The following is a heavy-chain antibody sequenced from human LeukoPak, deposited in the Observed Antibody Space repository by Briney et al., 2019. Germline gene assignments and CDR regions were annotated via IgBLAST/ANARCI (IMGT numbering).Heavy chain of an antibody. V-gene: IGHV5-51*01. CDR1: GDSFTSYW. J-gene: IGHJ6*02. D-gene: IGHD3-22*01. CDR2: IYPGDSAT. Sequence: GESLKISGKCSGDSFTSYWIGWVRQMPGKGLEWMGIIYPGDSATRYSPSFQGQVTISADKSISTAYLQWSSLKASDTAMYYCARRDVRSSGLVDVWGQGTTVTVSS. CDR3: ARRDVRSSGLVDV.